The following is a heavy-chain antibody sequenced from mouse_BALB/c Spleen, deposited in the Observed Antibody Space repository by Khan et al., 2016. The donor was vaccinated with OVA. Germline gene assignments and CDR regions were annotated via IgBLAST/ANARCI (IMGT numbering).Heavy chain of an antibody. CDR2: IWSDGST. CDR1: GFSFTNYG. CDR3: ARQPYYHYNIMDY. D-gene: IGHD2-10*01. Sequence: VQLVESGPGLVAPSQCLSITCTISGFSFTNYGIYWVRQPPGKGLEWLVVIWSDGSTTYISALKSRLTIRKDNSKCQVFLKMNSLQTEDTAVYICARQPYYHYNIMDYWGQGTSVTVSS. J-gene: IGHJ4*01. V-gene: IGHV2-6-1*01.